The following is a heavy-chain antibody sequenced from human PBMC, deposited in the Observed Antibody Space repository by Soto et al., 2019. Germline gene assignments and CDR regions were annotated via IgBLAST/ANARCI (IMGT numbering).Heavy chain of an antibody. CDR3: RRSTSNSGLYWYFDL. V-gene: IGHV4-4*02. CDR2: IYHSGTT. CDR1: GGSINSSDW. Sequence: QVQLQESGPGLVKPSGTLSLTCAVSGGSINSSDWWSWVRQPPGKGLEWIGEIYHSGTTNYNPSLKRRVTISLDKSKKQFSLKLSSVTAADAAVYYCRRSTSNSGLYWYFDLWGRGTLVTVSS. J-gene: IGHJ2*01. D-gene: IGHD4-4*01.